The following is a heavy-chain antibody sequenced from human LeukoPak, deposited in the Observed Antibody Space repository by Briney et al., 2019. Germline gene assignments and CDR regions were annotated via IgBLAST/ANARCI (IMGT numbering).Heavy chain of an antibody. CDR2: ISSSSSYI. CDR1: GFTFSSYS. CDR3: ARVVPPTDYGSGSYFWDPYYFDY. Sequence: GGSLRLSCAASGFTFSSYSMNWVRQAPGKGLEWVSSISSSSSYIYYADSVKGRFTISRDNSKNTLYLQMNSLRAEDTAVYYCARVVPPTDYGSGSYFWDPYYFDYWGQGTLVTVSS. D-gene: IGHD3-10*01. V-gene: IGHV3-21*04. J-gene: IGHJ4*02.